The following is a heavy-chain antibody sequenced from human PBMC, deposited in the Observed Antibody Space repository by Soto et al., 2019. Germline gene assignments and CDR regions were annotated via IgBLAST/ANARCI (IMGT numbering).Heavy chain of an antibody. D-gene: IGHD3-22*01. CDR3: AKDPGNYDSTPGPI. V-gene: IGHV3-23*01. Sequence: GGSLRLSCAASGFPLINFAMSWVRQSPGKGLEWVSAISGTGSRTWYADSVRGRFTVSRDNSKNTLYLQMNSLRAEDTAVYYCAKDPGNYDSTPGPIRGQGTMVTVSS. CDR1: GFPLINFA. CDR2: ISGTGSRT. J-gene: IGHJ3*02.